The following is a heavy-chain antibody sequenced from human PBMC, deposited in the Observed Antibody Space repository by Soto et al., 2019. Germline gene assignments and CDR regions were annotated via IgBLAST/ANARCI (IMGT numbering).Heavy chain of an antibody. CDR2: IIPILGIA. J-gene: IGHJ5*02. D-gene: IGHD3-9*01. V-gene: IGHV1-69*02. CDR3: AGHYDILTGYYP. CDR1: GGTFSSYT. Sequence: QVQLVQSGAEVKKPGSSVKVSCKASGGTFSSYTISWVRQAPGQGLEWMGRIIPILGIANYAQKFQGRVTITADKSTSTAYMELSSLRAEDTAVYYCAGHYDILTGYYPWGQGTLVTVSS.